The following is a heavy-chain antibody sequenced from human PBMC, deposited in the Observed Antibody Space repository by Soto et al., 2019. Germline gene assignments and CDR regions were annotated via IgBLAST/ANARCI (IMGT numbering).Heavy chain of an antibody. V-gene: IGHV2-5*02. Sequence: QITLKESGPTLVQPTQTLTLTCTLSAFSISTSGVGVGWIRQPPGKALEWLALIYWDDDKRYSPSLKNRLTITKDTSKNQVVLKMTNMDPVSTGTYYCGPRRAHYGDWRGGYFDYWGQGSLVIVSS. J-gene: IGHJ4*02. CDR3: GPRRAHYGDWRGGYFDY. CDR1: AFSISTSGVG. CDR2: IYWDDDK. D-gene: IGHD4-17*01.